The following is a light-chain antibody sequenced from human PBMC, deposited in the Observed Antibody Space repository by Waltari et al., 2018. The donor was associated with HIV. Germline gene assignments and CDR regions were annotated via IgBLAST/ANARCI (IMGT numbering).Light chain of an antibody. V-gene: IGKV2-28*01. J-gene: IGKJ1*01. CDR3: MHGQGTPV. CDR2: LGS. Sequence: DIAMIQSPDSLSVTPGAPASISCRSSQSLLQSNGHNYLDWYLQRPGQAPQLLIYLGSNRASGVPDRISGSGSGTNFILTISKVEAGDVGTYFCMHGQGTPVFGQGTKVEVK. CDR1: QSLLQSNGHNY.